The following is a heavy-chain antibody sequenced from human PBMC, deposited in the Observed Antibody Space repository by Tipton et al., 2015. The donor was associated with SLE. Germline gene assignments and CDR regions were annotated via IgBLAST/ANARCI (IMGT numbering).Heavy chain of an antibody. CDR2: IYYSGST. CDR3: AGEGGSFDY. J-gene: IGHJ4*02. D-gene: IGHD1-26*01. V-gene: IGHV4-39*01. Sequence: LRLSCTVSGGSISSSSYYWGWIRQPPGKGLEWIGSIYYSGSTYYNPSLKSRVTISVDTSKNQFSLKLSSVTAADTAVYYCAGEGGSFDYWGQGPLVTVSS. CDR1: GGSISSSSYY.